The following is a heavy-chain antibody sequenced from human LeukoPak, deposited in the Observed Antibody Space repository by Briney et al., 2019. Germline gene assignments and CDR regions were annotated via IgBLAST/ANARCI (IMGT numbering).Heavy chain of an antibody. CDR3: AREISGSYYNPLGYMDV. CDR1: GGSFSGYY. V-gene: IGHV4-34*01. J-gene: IGHJ6*03. Sequence: SETLSLTCAVYGGSFSGYYWSWIRQPPGKGLEWIGEINHSGSTNYNPSLKSRVTMSVDTSKSQFSLALSSVTAADTAVYYCAREISGSYYNPLGYMDVWGKGTTVTVSS. CDR2: INHSGST. D-gene: IGHD3-10*01.